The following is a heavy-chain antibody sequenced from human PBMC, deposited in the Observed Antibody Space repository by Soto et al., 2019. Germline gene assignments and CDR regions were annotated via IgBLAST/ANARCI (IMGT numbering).Heavy chain of an antibody. Sequence: QITLKESGPTLVKPTQTLTLTCTFSGLSLSTIGEGVGWIRQPPGKALEWLALVYWDDDNRYSPSLKSRLTITKDTSVNQVVLTMTNMGPVDTATYYCVQTRCGGDCLQSYSSHSYYGLDVWGQGTTVTVSS. CDR2: VYWDDDN. J-gene: IGHJ6*02. CDR3: VQTRCGGDCLQSYSSHSYYGLDV. CDR1: GLSLSTIGEG. V-gene: IGHV2-5*02. D-gene: IGHD2-21*02.